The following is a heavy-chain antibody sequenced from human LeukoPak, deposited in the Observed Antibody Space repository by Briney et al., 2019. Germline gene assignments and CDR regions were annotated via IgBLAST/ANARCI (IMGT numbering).Heavy chain of an antibody. Sequence: GGSLRLSCAASGFTFSSYSMNWVRQAPGKGLEWVSSISSSSSYIYYADSVKGRFTISRDNAKNSLYLQMNSLRAEDTAVYYCARDPLGYCSGGSCLLDYWGQGTLVTVSS. V-gene: IGHV3-21*01. D-gene: IGHD2-15*01. CDR3: ARDPLGYCSGGSCLLDY. CDR2: ISSSSSYI. CDR1: GFTFSSYS. J-gene: IGHJ4*02.